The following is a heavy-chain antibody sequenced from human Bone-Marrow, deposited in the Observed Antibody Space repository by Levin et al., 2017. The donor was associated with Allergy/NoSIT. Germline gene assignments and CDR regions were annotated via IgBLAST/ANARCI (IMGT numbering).Heavy chain of an antibody. J-gene: IGHJ4*02. D-gene: IGHD1-7*01. Sequence: GGSLRLSCAASGFTFSDYYMSWIRQAPGKGLEWVSYISSSSSYTNYADSVKGRFTISRDNAKNSLYLQMNSLRAEDTAVYYCARSVRYNWNFVDYWGQGTLVTVSS. V-gene: IGHV3-11*06. CDR3: ARSVRYNWNFVDY. CDR1: GFTFSDYY. CDR2: ISSSSSYT.